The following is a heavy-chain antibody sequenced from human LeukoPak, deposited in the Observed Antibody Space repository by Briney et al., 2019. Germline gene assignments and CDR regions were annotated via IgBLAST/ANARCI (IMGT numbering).Heavy chain of an antibody. CDR2: IYYSGST. J-gene: IGHJ4*02. D-gene: IGHD3-22*01. CDR3: ARLYYDSSALDQ. CDR1: GGSISSSY. Sequence: SETLSLTCTVSGGSISSSYWSWIRQPPGKGLEWLGYIYYSGSTNYNPSLKSRVTISVDTSKNQFSLKLTSVTAADTVVYYCARLYYDSSALDQWGQGTLVTVSS. V-gene: IGHV4-59*08.